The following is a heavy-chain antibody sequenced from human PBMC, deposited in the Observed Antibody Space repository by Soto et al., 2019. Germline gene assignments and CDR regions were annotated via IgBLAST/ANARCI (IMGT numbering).Heavy chain of an antibody. D-gene: IGHD3-10*01. J-gene: IGHJ5*02. CDR2: IYYSGST. CDR3: AREEVAYFGSGSHNWFDP. V-gene: IGHV4-31*03. Sequence: SETLSLTCTVSGGSISSGGYYWSWIRQHPGKGLEWIGYIYYSGSTYYNPSLKGRVTLSLDISKSQFSLKLASVTAADTAVYYCAREEVAYFGSGSHNWFDPWGQGTLVTV. CDR1: GGSISSGGYY.